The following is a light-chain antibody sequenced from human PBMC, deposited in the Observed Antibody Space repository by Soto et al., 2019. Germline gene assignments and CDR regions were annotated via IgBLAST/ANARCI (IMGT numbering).Light chain of an antibody. Sequence: NKMNQSPSSLSASVDDRVTITCRASQGISTYLNWYQQKPGKAPKLLIYAASSLQSGVPSRFSGSGSETDFTLTISGLQPEHFATYSCQQSYSTTWTFGQGTKVDIK. CDR2: AAS. J-gene: IGKJ1*01. CDR3: QQSYSTTWT. CDR1: QGISTY. V-gene: IGKV1-39*01.